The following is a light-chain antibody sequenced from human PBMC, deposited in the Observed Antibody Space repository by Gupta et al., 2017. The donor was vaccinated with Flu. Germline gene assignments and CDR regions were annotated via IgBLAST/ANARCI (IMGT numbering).Light chain of an antibody. V-gene: IGLV10-54*04. CDR3: SAWDSSLNGWV. Sequence: QAGLTQPPSVSKGSRQTATLTCTGNSDNVGDEGAAWLQQHQGHPPKLLSYRNNSRPSGISERFSASRSGNTASLTITGLQPEDEADYYCSAWDSSLNGWVFGGGTKLTVL. CDR1: SDNVGDEG. CDR2: RNN. J-gene: IGLJ3*02.